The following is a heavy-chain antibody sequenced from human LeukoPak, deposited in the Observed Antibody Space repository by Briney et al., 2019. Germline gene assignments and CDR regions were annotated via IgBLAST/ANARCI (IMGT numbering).Heavy chain of an antibody. CDR3: ARETGPDLASGSYFY. D-gene: IGHD1-26*01. CDR1: GGTFSSYA. Sequence: SVKVSCKASGGTFSSYAISWVRQAPGQGLEWMGGIIPIFGTANYAQKFQGRATITADESTSTAYMELSSLRSEDTAVYYCARETGPDLASGSYFYWGQGTLVTVSS. CDR2: IIPIFGTA. J-gene: IGHJ4*02. V-gene: IGHV1-69*01.